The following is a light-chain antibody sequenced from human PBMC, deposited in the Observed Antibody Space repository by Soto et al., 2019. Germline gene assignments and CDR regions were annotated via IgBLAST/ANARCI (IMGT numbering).Light chain of an antibody. CDR1: SSDVGSYNL. J-gene: IGLJ2*01. CDR2: EVS. Sequence: QSALTQPASVSGSPGQSITISCTGTSSDVGSYNLVSWYQQHPGKAPKLMIYEVSKRPSGVSNCFSGSKSGNTASLTISGLQAEDEADYYCCSYAGSIFGGGTKLTVL. CDR3: CSYAGSI. V-gene: IGLV2-23*02.